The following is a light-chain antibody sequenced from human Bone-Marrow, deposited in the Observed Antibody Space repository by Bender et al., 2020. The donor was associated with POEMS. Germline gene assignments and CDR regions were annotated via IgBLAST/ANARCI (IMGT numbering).Light chain of an antibody. J-gene: IGLJ2*01. CDR1: SSDIGIYNY. V-gene: IGLV2-14*01. Sequence: QSALTQPPSASGSPGQSVTFSCTGTSSDIGIYNYVSWYQHLPGKAPKLIIYQVNKRPSGISNRFSGSKSGNTASLTISGLQAEDEADYYCSSYTSSSTLVVFGGGTKLTVL. CDR2: QVN. CDR3: SSYTSSSTLVV.